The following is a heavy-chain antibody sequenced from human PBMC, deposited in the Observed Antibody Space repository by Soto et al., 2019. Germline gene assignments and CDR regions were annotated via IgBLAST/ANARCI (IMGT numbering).Heavy chain of an antibody. J-gene: IGHJ6*02. Sequence: TSETLSLTCTVSGGSISSSSYYWGWIRQPPGKGLEWIGSIYYSGSTYYNPSLKSRVTISVDTSKNQFSLKLSSVTATDTAVYYCARLSPPRAANYYYYYYGMDVWGQGTTVTVSS. CDR3: ARLSPPRAANYYYYYYGMDV. D-gene: IGHD6-13*01. CDR2: IYYSGST. CDR1: GGSISSSSYY. V-gene: IGHV4-39*01.